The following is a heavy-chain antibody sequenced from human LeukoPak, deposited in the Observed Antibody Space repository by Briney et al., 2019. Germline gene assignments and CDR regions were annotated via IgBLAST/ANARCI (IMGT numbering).Heavy chain of an antibody. D-gene: IGHD1-7*01. Sequence: GGSLRLSCAASGFTFSRYSMTWVRQAPGKGLEWVSIISRASESIFYADSVKGRFTISRDNAKNSLYLQMNGLRAEDTAAYYCARGATDTTRWFDPWGQGTLVTVSS. J-gene: IGHJ5*02. CDR2: ISRASESI. CDR3: ARGATDTTRWFDP. CDR1: GFTFSRYS. V-gene: IGHV3-21*01.